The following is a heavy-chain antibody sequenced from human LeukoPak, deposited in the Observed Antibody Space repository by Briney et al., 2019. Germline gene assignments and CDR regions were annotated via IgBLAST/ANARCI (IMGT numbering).Heavy chain of an antibody. CDR1: GGSINHDY. J-gene: IGHJ4*02. V-gene: IGHV4-59*12. Sequence: PSETLSLTCTVCGGSINHDYWSWIRQPPGKGLEWIGYIYYNGNTNYSPSLKSRVTMSVDTSKNQFSLKVSSVTAADTAVYYCARFENFYDSSIHYLDYWGQGAPVTVSS. D-gene: IGHD3-22*01. CDR3: ARFENFYDSSIHYLDY. CDR2: IYYNGNT.